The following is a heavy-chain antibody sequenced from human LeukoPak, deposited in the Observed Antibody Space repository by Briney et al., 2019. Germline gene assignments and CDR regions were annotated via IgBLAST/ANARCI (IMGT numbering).Heavy chain of an antibody. CDR2: MNPNSSNT. Sequence: GASVKVSCKASGYTFTSYDINWVRQATGQGLEWMGWMNPNSSNTGYAQKFQGRVTITRNTSISTAYMELSSLRSEDTAVYYCARSYYDFWSGYYAFDIWGQGTMVTVSS. V-gene: IGHV1-8*03. D-gene: IGHD3-3*01. CDR1: GYTFTSYD. J-gene: IGHJ3*02. CDR3: ARSYYDFWSGYYAFDI.